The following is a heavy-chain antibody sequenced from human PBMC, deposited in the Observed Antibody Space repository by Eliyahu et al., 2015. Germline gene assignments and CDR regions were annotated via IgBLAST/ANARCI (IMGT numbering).Heavy chain of an antibody. CDR1: GXSXRDYY. Sequence: QVQVQQWGAGLLKPSETLSLTCGVYGXSXRDYYWXWXRXAPGEGLEWIGEINXXGSTNYNPSLESRVSMSLLTSKNQFSLTVRSVTAADTAVYYYARTYTYGSGRGMDVWGQGTTVTVSS. D-gene: IGHD3-10*01. CDR2: INXXGST. J-gene: IGHJ6*02. V-gene: IGHV4-34*01. CDR3: ARTYTYGSGRGMDV.